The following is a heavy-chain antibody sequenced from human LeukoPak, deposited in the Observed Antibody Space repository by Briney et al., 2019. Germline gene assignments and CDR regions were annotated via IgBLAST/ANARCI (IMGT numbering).Heavy chain of an antibody. Sequence: GGSLRLSCAASGFSFSSYGMHWVRQTPGKGLEWVAFIRYDGSNKYYADSVKGRFTISRDNSKNTLYLQMNSLRAGDTAVYYCAKPHFDDWGQGTLVTVSS. CDR1: GFSFSSYG. J-gene: IGHJ4*02. V-gene: IGHV3-30*02. CDR2: IRYDGSNK. CDR3: AKPHFDD.